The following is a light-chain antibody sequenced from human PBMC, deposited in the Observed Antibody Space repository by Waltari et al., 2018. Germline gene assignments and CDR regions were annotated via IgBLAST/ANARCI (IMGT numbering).Light chain of an antibody. Sequence: EIVLTQSPGTLSLSPGERATLSCRASQSVTNNYLAWYQKKRGQAPRALIYGASSRAPGVPDRFSGSGSGTDFTLTISRLEPEDFAVYYCQQYGTSLSTFGQGTRVEIK. CDR2: GAS. CDR1: QSVTNNY. V-gene: IGKV3-20*01. CDR3: QQYGTSLST. J-gene: IGKJ1*01.